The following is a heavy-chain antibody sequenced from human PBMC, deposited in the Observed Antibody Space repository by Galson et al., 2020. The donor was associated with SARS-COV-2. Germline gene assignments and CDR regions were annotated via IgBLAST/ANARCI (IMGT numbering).Heavy chain of an antibody. CDR2: IFYSGFT. CDR3: ASGLGGDY. D-gene: IGHD1-26*01. CDR1: GVSIDSDDSY. V-gene: IGHV4-31*03. Sequence: SETLSLTCPVSGVSIDSDDSYWSWIRQHPGKGLEWIGYIFYSGFTYYSPSFKSRLTMSLDTSKNQFSLKLNAVTAADTAIYYCASGLGGDYWGPGTLVTVSS. J-gene: IGHJ4*02.